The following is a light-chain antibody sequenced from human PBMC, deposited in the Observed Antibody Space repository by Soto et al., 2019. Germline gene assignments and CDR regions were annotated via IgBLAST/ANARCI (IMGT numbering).Light chain of an antibody. CDR1: QDISNH. Sequence: DIQMTQSPSSLSASVGDRVTITCRASQDISNHLAWFQQKPGKAPKSLIYDASSLQSGVPSNFSDSASGTDFTLTISSLQPEDCATYYCQQYHNYPVTFGGGTKVVI. J-gene: IGKJ4*01. V-gene: IGKV1-16*02. CDR3: QQYHNYPVT. CDR2: DAS.